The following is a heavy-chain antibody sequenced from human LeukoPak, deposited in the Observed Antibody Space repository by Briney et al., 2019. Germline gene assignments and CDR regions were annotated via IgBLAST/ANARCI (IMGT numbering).Heavy chain of an antibody. Sequence: SETLSLTCTVSGGSISSYYWSWIRQPPGKGLEWIGYIYYSGSTSYNPSLKSRVTISVDTSKNQFSLRLSSVTAADTAVYYCARHESIVVVVAARGFDYWGQGTLVTASS. CDR3: ARHESIVVVVAARGFDY. CDR1: GGSISSYY. J-gene: IGHJ4*02. V-gene: IGHV4-59*04. D-gene: IGHD2-15*01. CDR2: IYYSGST.